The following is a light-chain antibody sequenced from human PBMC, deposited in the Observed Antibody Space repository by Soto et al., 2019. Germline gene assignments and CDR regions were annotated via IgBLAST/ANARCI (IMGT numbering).Light chain of an antibody. V-gene: IGKV3-15*01. Sequence: EIVMTQSPATLSVSPGERTTLSCRASQSVSRNLAWYQQKPGLAPRLLIYAASTRATGIPARFSGSGSGTEFTLTISSLQSEDFAVYYCQQYNNWPYTFGQGTKLEIK. CDR3: QQYNNWPYT. J-gene: IGKJ2*01. CDR2: AAS. CDR1: QSVSRN.